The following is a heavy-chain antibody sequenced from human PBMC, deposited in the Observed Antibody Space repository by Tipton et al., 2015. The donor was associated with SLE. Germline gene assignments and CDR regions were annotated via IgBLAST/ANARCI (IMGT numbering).Heavy chain of an antibody. CDR2: IDPRDSYT. V-gene: IGHV5-10-1*04. D-gene: IGHD3-3*01. Sequence: QLVQSGAEVKKPGESLRISCKGSGYSFTSYWISWVRQMPGKGLEWMGRIDPRDSYTNYSPSFQGQVTISADKSISTAYLQWSSLKASDTAMYYCASRITSPGAFDIWGQGTMVTVSS. CDR3: ASRITSPGAFDI. CDR1: GYSFTSYW. J-gene: IGHJ3*02.